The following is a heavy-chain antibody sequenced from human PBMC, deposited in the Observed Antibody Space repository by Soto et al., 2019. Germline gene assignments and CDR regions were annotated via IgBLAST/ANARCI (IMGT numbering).Heavy chain of an antibody. CDR2: TYYRSKWYN. CDR3: ARGSTYYDILTGLDAFDI. Sequence: SQTLSLTCAISGDSVSSNSAAWNWIRQSPSRGLEWLGRTYYRSKWYNDYAVSVKSRITINPDTSKNQFSLQLNSVTPEDTAVYYCARGSTYYDILTGLDAFDIWGQGTMVTVS. J-gene: IGHJ3*02. CDR1: GDSVSSNSAA. D-gene: IGHD3-9*01. V-gene: IGHV6-1*01.